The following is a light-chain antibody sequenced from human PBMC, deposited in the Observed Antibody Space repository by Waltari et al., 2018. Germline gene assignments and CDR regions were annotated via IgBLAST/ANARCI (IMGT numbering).Light chain of an antibody. Sequence: DIVLTQSPAILSLSPGGRASLSCRASQSVTNYLAWYQQKPGQAPRLLIYDTSNRATGIPARFSGSGFGTDFTLTISSLEPEDFAVYYCQQRRDWPLTFGGGTKVEIK. J-gene: IGKJ4*01. CDR1: QSVTNY. CDR3: QQRRDWPLT. CDR2: DTS. V-gene: IGKV3-11*01.